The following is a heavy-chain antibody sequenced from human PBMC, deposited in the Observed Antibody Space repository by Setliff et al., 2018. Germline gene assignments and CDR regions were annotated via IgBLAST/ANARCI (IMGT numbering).Heavy chain of an antibody. CDR1: GYSFAKYA. CDR2: MSPVYGIA. J-gene: IGHJ1*01. V-gene: IGHV1-3*01. Sequence: ASVKVSCKASGYSFAKYALHWVRQAPGQRLEWMGWMSPVYGIANYARKFQGRVTLTADTSTTTAYLELASLRDDDTAVYYCARAGQLDYFQHWGQGTLVTVSS. D-gene: IGHD6-13*01. CDR3: ARAGQLDYFQH.